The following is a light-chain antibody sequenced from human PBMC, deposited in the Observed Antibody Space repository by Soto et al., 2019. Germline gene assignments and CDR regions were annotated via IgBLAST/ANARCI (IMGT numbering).Light chain of an antibody. Sequence: DIQMTQSPSTLPASVGDRATITCRASQPIKNKLAWYQKKPGKAPKLLIYAGYTLESRVPSRFSGSGSGTEFTLTIGILHPDDFANYYCQQYDTYFRYTFGQWTQLDIK. J-gene: IGKJ2*01. CDR3: QQYDTYFRYT. CDR1: QPIKNK. CDR2: AGY. V-gene: IGKV1-5*01.